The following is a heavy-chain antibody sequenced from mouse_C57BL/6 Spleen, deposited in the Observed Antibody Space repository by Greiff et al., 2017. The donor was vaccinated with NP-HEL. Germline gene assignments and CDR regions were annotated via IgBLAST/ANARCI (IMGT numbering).Heavy chain of an antibody. J-gene: IGHJ4*01. CDR2: ISYDGSN. CDR1: GYSITSGYY. Sequence: EVKLMESGPGLVKPSQSLSLTCSVPGYSITSGYYWNWIRQFPGNKLEWMGYISYDGSNNYNPSLKNRISITRDTSKNQFFLKLNSVTTEDTATYYCARERVYDGYYEAMDYWGQGTSVTVSS. D-gene: IGHD2-3*01. CDR3: ARERVYDGYYEAMDY. V-gene: IGHV3-6*01.